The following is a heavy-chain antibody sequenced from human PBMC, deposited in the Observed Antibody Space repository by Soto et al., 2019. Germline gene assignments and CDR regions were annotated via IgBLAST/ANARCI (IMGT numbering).Heavy chain of an antibody. Sequence: QVQLVQSVAEVKKPGSSVKVSCKASGGTFSSYAINWVRQAPGQGLEWMGGIIPIFGTADYAQKFQGRVTITEDESTSTAYMELSSLRSEDTAVYYCARAVAGGVYYYYGMDVWGQGTTVTVSS. CDR1: GGTFSSYA. V-gene: IGHV1-69*12. D-gene: IGHD6-19*01. CDR3: ARAVAGGVYYYYGMDV. CDR2: IIPIFGTA. J-gene: IGHJ6*02.